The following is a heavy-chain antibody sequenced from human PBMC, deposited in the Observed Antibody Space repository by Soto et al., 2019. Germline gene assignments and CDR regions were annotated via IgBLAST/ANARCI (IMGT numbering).Heavy chain of an antibody. Sequence: EVQLVESGGGSVQPGGSLRLSCPASGITLSHFWMHWVRQAPGKGLVWVACIDNDGSGTSYADFAKGRFTISKDDAKNTLYLQMNSLRAEDTALYNCTTAFEHWGRGTLVTVSS. V-gene: IGHV3-74*01. CDR1: GITLSHFW. CDR2: IDNDGSGT. CDR3: TTAFEH. J-gene: IGHJ4*02.